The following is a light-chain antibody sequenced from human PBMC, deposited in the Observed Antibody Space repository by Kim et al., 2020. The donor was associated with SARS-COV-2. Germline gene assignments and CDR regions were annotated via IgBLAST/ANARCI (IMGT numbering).Light chain of an antibody. CDR1: SSHIGTYNY. CDR3: ASYGGQYTYVV. CDR2: DVI. Sequence: HSVTISCTGSSSHIGTYNYVSWYQQHPGKAPKHMIYDVIKRPAGVPDRFSGSKSGNTASLTISGLQAEDEADYYCASYGGQYTYVVFGGGTQLTVL. V-gene: IGLV2-11*03. J-gene: IGLJ2*01.